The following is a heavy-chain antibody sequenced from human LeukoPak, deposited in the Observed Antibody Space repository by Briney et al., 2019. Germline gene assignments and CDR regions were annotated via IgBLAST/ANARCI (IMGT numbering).Heavy chain of an antibody. J-gene: IGHJ4*02. V-gene: IGHV3-21*01. CDR1: GFTFSSYS. D-gene: IGHD3-22*01. CDR3: ARAESEYYYDSSGYSDY. Sequence: PGGSLRLSCAASGFTFSSYSMNWVRQAPGKGLEWVSSISSSSSYIYYADSVKGRFTISRDNAKNSLYLQMNSLRAEDTAVYYCARAESEYYYDSSGYSDYWGQGTLVTVSS. CDR2: ISSSSSYI.